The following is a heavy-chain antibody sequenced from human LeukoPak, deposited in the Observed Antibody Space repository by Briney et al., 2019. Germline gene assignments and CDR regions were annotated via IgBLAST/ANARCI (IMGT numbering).Heavy chain of an antibody. Sequence: PGGSLRLSCAASGFTFSNYWMHWVRHDPGKGLVWVSAISGSGGSTYYADSVKGRFTISRDTSKNTLYLQMNSLRAEDTAVYYCAKGWGFDMELRYYFDYWGQGTLVTVSS. D-gene: IGHD4/OR15-4a*01. J-gene: IGHJ4*02. CDR1: GFTFSNYW. V-gene: IGHV3-23*01. CDR3: AKGWGFDMELRYYFDY. CDR2: ISGSGGST.